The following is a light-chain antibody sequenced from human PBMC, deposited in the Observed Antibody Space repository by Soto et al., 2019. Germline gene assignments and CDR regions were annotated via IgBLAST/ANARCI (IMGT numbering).Light chain of an antibody. CDR1: QGISTY. V-gene: IGKV1-5*01. Sequence: DIQMTQSPSSLSASLGDRVTISCRASQGISTYLAWYQQKPGKAPTLLISDVSRLESGVPSRFSGSGSGTEFTLTISGLQPDDFATYYCHQYNYLHTFGQGTRLEN. J-gene: IGKJ5*01. CDR2: DVS. CDR3: HQYNYLHT.